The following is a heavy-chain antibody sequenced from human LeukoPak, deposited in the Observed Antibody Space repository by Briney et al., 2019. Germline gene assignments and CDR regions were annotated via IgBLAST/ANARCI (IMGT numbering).Heavy chain of an antibody. J-gene: IGHJ4*02. CDR2: INPNSGGT. V-gene: IGHV1-2*02. Sequence: WASVKVSCKASGYTFTGYYMHWVRQAPGQGLEWMGWINPNSGGTNYAQKFQGRVTMTGDTSISTAYMELSRLRSDDTAVYYCARFDQVSQTAGGYWGRGTLLTVSS. D-gene: IGHD5/OR15-5a*01. CDR3: ARFDQVSQTAGGY. CDR1: GYTFTGYY.